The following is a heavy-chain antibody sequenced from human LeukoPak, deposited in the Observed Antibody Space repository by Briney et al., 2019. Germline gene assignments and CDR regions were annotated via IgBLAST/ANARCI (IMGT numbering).Heavy chain of an antibody. Sequence: PSETLSLTCAVHGGSFNGYYWSWIRQPPGKGLEWIGEINDSRSTKYNPSLKSRVTISVDTSKNQFSLKLNSVTAADTAVYYCARGRTFDNWGQGTLVTVSS. CDR3: ARGRTFDN. J-gene: IGHJ4*02. CDR1: GGSFNGYY. CDR2: INDSRST. V-gene: IGHV4-34*01.